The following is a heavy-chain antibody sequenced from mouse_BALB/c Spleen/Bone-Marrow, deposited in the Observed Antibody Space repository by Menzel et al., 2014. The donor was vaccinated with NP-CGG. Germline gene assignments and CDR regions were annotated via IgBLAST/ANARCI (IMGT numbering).Heavy chain of an antibody. V-gene: IGHV1-54*01. J-gene: IGHJ3*01. CDR3: ARNANWLFAY. CDR1: GYAFTNYL. CDR2: INPGGGDT. Sequence: QVQLKQSGTELVRPGTSVKVSCKASGYAFTNYLIEWVKQRPGQGLEWIGVINPGGGDTSYNEKFRGKATLTADKSSSTAYMQLSSLTSDDSAVYFCARNANWLFAYWGQGTLVTVSA. D-gene: IGHD4-1*01.